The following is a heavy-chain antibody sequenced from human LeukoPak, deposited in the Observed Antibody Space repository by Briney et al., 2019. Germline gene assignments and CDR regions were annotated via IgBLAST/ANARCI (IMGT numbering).Heavy chain of an antibody. CDR1: GFTVGSIT. CDR3: ARGGSYFDISGYYFY. V-gene: IGHV3-66*01. CDR2: IYSGGST. D-gene: IGHD3-22*01. J-gene: IGHJ4*02. Sequence: PGGSLRLSCAASGFTVGSITMSWVRQAPGKGLEWVSIIYSGGSTSYADSVKGRFTISRDNSKNTLYLQMNSLRTEDTAVYYCARGGSYFDISGYYFYWGQGTLVTVSS.